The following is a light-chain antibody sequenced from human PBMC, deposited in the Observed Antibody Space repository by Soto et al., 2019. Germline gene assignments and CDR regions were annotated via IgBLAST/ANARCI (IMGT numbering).Light chain of an antibody. J-gene: IGKJ2*01. Sequence: ETIMTQSPATLSVSPGERVTLSCRASQSVSSNLAWYQQKPGQAPRLLIYGASTRATDIPARFSGSGSGTEFTLTISSLQSEDFAVYYCQQYNNWPPYTFGKGTKLE. CDR2: GAS. CDR1: QSVSSN. V-gene: IGKV3-15*01. CDR3: QQYNNWPPYT.